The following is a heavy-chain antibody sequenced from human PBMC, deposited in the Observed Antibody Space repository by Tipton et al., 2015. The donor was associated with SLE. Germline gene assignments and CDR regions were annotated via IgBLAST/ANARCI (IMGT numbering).Heavy chain of an antibody. CDR3: ARSSAIVVMTHYYSYMDV. Sequence: QLVQSGAEVKKPGESLKISCKGSGYSFTSYWIGWVRQMPGKGLEWMGLIYPGDSDTRYSPSFQGPVTISADKSISTAYLQWSSLKASDTAMYYCARSSAIVVMTHYYSYMDVWGKGRTVTVSS. CDR1: GYSFTSYW. CDR2: IYPGDSDT. D-gene: IGHD2-21*02. V-gene: IGHV5-51*01. J-gene: IGHJ6*03.